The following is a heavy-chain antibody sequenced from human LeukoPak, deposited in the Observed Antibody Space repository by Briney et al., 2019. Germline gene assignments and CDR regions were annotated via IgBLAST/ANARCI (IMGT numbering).Heavy chain of an antibody. J-gene: IGHJ6*02. CDR3: ARDKYCSRTSCYFTGMDV. Sequence: GASVKVSCKASGYTFTSYGISWVRQAPGQGLEWMGWINTNTGNPTYAQGLTGRFVFSLDTSVSTAYLQISSLKAEDTAVYYCARDKYCSRTSCYFTGMDVWGQGTTVTVSS. CDR1: GYTFTSYG. D-gene: IGHD2-2*01. V-gene: IGHV7-4-1*02. CDR2: INTNTGNP.